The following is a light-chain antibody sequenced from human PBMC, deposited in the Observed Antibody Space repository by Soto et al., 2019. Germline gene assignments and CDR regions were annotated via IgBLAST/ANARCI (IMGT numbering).Light chain of an antibody. CDR3: QQYYSTLALS. CDR1: QSLLDTPKNKNY. CDR2: WAS. V-gene: IGKV4-1*01. J-gene: IGKJ4*01. Sequence: IVMTQSPDSLAVSLGERATINCKSTQSLLDTPKNKNYLAWYQQKPGQSPRLLIYWASTRASGVPDRFSGSGSGTDFTLTISSLQAEDVAVYYCQQYYSTLALSFGGGTKVELK.